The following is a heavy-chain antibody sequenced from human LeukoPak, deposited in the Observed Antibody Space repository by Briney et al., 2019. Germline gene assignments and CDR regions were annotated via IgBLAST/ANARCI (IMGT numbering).Heavy chain of an antibody. J-gene: IGHJ4*02. Sequence: SETLSLTCTVSGGSISSGGYSWGWLRQHPGKGLEWLGFIYSNGGTYYNPSLKSRLTISVDTSKNHFSLKLRSVTAADTAVYYCARVTLIYYFDYWGQGTLVTVSS. CDR3: ARVTLIYYFDY. V-gene: IGHV4-31*03. CDR2: IYSNGGT. CDR1: GGSISSGGYS.